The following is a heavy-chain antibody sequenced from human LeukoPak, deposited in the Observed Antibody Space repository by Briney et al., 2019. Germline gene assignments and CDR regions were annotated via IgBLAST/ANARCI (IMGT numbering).Heavy chain of an antibody. D-gene: IGHD3-3*01. CDR1: GYPFTIFD. Sequence: ASVKVSCKASGYPFTIFDINWVRQAPGQGLEWVGWMNPNTGDTVYAQNFRGRVTMTRDTSIGTAYMELNSLRSEDTAVYYCAKGAIFGVTTRXXGMDVWGQGTSVTVSS. CDR3: AKGAIFGVTTRXXGMDV. J-gene: IGHJ6*02. CDR2: MNPNTGDT. V-gene: IGHV1-8*01.